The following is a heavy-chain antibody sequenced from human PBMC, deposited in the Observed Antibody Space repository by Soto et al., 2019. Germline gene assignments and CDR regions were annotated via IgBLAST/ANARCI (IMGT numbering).Heavy chain of an antibody. CDR2: ISWNSGSI. Sequence: PGGSLRLSCAASGFTFSDYYMSWIRQAPGKGLEWVSGISWNSGSIGYADSVKGRFTISRDNAKNSLYLQMNSLRAEDTALYYCAKDMNQWSVYFDYWGQGTLVTVSS. CDR3: AKDMNQWSVYFDY. D-gene: IGHD2-15*01. V-gene: IGHV3-9*01. CDR1: GFTFSDYY. J-gene: IGHJ4*02.